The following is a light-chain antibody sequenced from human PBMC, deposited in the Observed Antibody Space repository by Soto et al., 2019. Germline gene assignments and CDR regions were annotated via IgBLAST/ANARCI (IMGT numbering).Light chain of an antibody. CDR1: SSDIGAYNS. Sequence: QSALSQPASVSGSPGQSITISCTGTSSDIGAYNSVSWYQQYPGRAPKLTIYEVSNRPSGVSARFSASKSGNTASLTISGLQAEDEADYYCNSRGGSRPYYVFGTGTKVTVL. CDR2: EVS. CDR3: NSRGGSRPYYV. J-gene: IGLJ1*01. V-gene: IGLV2-14*01.